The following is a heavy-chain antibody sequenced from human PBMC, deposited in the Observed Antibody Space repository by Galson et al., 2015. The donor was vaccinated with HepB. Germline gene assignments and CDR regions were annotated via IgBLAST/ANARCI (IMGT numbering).Heavy chain of an antibody. CDR1: GFTFSSYA. V-gene: IGHV3-23*01. J-gene: IGHJ4*02. CDR2: ISGSGGST. CDR3: AKMGTYDSSGYYIDY. Sequence: SLRLSCAASGFTFSSYAMSWVRQAPGKGLEWVSAISGSGGSTYYADSVKGRFTISRDNSKNTLYLQMNSLRAEDTAVYYCAKMGTYDSSGYYIDYWGQGTLVTVSS. D-gene: IGHD3-22*01.